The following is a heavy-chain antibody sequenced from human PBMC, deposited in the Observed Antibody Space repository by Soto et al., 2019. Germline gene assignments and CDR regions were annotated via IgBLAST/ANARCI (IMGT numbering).Heavy chain of an antibody. J-gene: IGHJ2*01. CDR1: GGSISSDRYY. Sequence: QLQLQESGPGLLKPSETLSLTCTVSGGSISSDRYYWGWIRQPPGKGLEWIGSTYYSGPTYYNPSPTSRVTISVDTTGNQFSLRLSSVTAADTAVYYCALFCSGGSCYRTAFWYFDLWGRGTLVTVSS. V-gene: IGHV4-39*01. CDR2: TYYSGPT. D-gene: IGHD2-15*01. CDR3: ALFCSGGSCYRTAFWYFDL.